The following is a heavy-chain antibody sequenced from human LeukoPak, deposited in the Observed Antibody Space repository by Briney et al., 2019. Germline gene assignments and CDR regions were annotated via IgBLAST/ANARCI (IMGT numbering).Heavy chain of an antibody. CDR3: ARLTPVTNDY. J-gene: IGHJ4*02. CDR1: GFTFTSYV. Sequence: GGSLRLSCAASGFTFTSYVMNWVRQAPGKGLEWVSSITSDSTIYYADSVKGRFTISRDNAKNSLYLQMNSLRAEDTAVYFCARLTPVTNDYWGQGTLVTVSS. D-gene: IGHD4-17*01. V-gene: IGHV3-69-1*02. CDR2: ITSDSTI.